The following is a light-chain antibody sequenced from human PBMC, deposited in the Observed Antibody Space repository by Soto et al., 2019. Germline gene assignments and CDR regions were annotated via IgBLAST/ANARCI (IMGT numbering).Light chain of an antibody. CDR3: QQYNSYSEA. Sequence: DIQMTQSPSSLSASVGDRVSITCRASQSISSWLAWYQQKPGKAPKLLMFDTFSLESGVPSRFSGSRSGTEFTLTISSLQPDDYATYYCQQYNSYSEAFXQGTKVDIK. CDR1: QSISSW. V-gene: IGKV1-5*01. CDR2: DTF. J-gene: IGKJ1*01.